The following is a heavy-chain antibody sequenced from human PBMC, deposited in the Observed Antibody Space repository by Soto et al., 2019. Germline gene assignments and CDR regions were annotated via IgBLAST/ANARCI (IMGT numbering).Heavy chain of an antibody. CDR2: ISGSGGST. Sequence: GGSLRLSCAASGFTFSSYAMSWVRQAPGKGLEWVSAISGSGGSTYYADSVKGRFTISRDNSKNTLYLQMNSLRAEDTAVYYCARALLEWLLYGSYGMDVRGQGTTVTVSS. CDR3: ARALLEWLLYGSYGMDV. D-gene: IGHD3-3*01. V-gene: IGHV3-23*01. J-gene: IGHJ6*02. CDR1: GFTFSSYA.